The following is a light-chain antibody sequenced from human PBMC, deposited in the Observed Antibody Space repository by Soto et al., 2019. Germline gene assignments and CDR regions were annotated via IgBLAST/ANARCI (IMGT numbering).Light chain of an antibody. CDR3: QQYNSMLS. Sequence: DIQMTQSPSSLSASEGDRVTITCQSSHDVSRNLNWFQQKPGEAPQLLIYDASNLERGVPSRFSGSGSGTDFTLTISSLQTEDVATYYFQQYNSMLSFGGGTEVEIK. V-gene: IGKV1-33*01. CDR1: HDVSRN. CDR2: DAS. J-gene: IGKJ4*01.